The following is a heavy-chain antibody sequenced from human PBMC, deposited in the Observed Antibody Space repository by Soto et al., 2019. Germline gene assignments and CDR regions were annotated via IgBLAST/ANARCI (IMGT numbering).Heavy chain of an antibody. Sequence: ESLALGCAIYNDSVCIYYGVWIRQSPGEGLEWIGEINHSGSTNYNPSLKSRVTMSVDASKNQLSLKLSSVTAEDTAVYYCARDSTRRGACDIWGQATKVTVPS. CDR1: NDSVCIYY. V-gene: IGHV4-34*01. J-gene: IGHJ3*02. D-gene: IGHD4-4*01. CDR3: ARDSTRRGACDI. CDR2: INHSGST.